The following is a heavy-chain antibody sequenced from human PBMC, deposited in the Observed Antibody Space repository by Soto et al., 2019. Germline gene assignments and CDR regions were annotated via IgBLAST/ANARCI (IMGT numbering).Heavy chain of an antibody. CDR2: VATSGRT. J-gene: IGHJ3*02. CDR1: GGSISSGY. V-gene: IGHV4-59*01. Sequence: QVQLQESGPGLVKPSETLSLTCTVSGGSISSGYWNWIRQPPGKRLEWIAYVATSGRTNYNPSLKGRVTLSIDTSKNQFSLRLGSVTAADTAVYYCASGFYDSRGYSEAFDMWGQGTMVTVSS. D-gene: IGHD3-22*01. CDR3: ASGFYDSRGYSEAFDM.